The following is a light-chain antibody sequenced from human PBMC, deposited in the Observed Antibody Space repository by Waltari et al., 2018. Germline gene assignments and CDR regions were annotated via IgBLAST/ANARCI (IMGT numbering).Light chain of an antibody. Sequence: IVLTPSPVPLPLSPGARATLYCGASQSVKENSLSWFQQKGVQAPRLLFFGSFDRATCIPDRFSASGSGTEFTLTISRLEPEDFAVYYCQQYGTSPWTFGHGTRV. V-gene: IGKV3-20*01. CDR3: QQYGTSPWT. J-gene: IGKJ1*01. CDR2: GSF. CDR1: QSVKENS.